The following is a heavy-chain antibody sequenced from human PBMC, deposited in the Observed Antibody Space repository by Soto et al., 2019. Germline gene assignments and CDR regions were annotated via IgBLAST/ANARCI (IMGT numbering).Heavy chain of an antibody. Sequence: PAETLSLTCTVSDDSVSSYYWSWIRQPPGKGLEWIGYIYYTGSTNYNPSLKSRVTISVDTSKNQFSLKLSSVTAADTAVYYCATGYDILTGYPYYFDYWGQGTLVTVSS. V-gene: IGHV4-59*02. CDR3: ATGYDILTGYPYYFDY. CDR1: DDSVSSYY. D-gene: IGHD3-9*01. CDR2: IYYTGST. J-gene: IGHJ4*02.